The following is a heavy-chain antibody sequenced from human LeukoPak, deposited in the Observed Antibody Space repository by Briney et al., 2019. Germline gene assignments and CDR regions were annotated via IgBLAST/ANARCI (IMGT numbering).Heavy chain of an antibody. Sequence: SQTLSLTCTVSGGSISSSSYYWGWIRQPPGKGLEWIGSIYYSGSTYYNPSLKSRVTISVDTSKNQFSLKLSSVTAADTAVYYCAGQTGDYGDYALDYWGQGTLVTVSS. D-gene: IGHD4-17*01. J-gene: IGHJ4*02. CDR2: IYYSGST. CDR1: GGSISSSSYY. V-gene: IGHV4-39*01. CDR3: AGQTGDYGDYALDY.